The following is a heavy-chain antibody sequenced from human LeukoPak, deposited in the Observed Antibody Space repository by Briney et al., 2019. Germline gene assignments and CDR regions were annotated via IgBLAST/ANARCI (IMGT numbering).Heavy chain of an antibody. CDR2: IKQDGSEK. CDR3: ARGRREPGYCSGGSCYRGSAAFDI. J-gene: IGHJ3*02. V-gene: IGHV3-7*01. D-gene: IGHD2-15*01. Sequence: GGSLRLSCAASGFTFSDYWMSWVRQAPGKGLEWVANIKQDGSEKYYVDSVKGRFTISRDNAKNSLYLQMNSLRAEDTAVYYCARGRREPGYCSGGSCYRGSAAFDIWGQGTMVTVSS. CDR1: GFTFSDYW.